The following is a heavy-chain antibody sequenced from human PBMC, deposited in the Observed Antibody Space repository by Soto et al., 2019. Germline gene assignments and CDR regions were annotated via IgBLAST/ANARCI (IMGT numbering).Heavy chain of an antibody. J-gene: IGHJ4*02. CDR2: IYYSGST. CDR3: ARYLYCSSTSCYGGGLFDY. CDR1: GGSISSSSYY. V-gene: IGHV4-39*01. Sequence: SETLSLTCTVSGGSISSSSYYWGWIRQPPGKGLEWIGSIYYSGSTYYNPSLKSRVTISVDTSKNQFSLKLSSVTAADTAVYYCARYLYCSSTSCYGGGLFDYWGQGTLVTVSS. D-gene: IGHD2-2*01.